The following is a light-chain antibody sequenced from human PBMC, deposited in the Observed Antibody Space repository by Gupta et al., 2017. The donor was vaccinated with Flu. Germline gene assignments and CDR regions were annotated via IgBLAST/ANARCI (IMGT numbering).Light chain of an antibody. CDR3: EDWDDSLNGPNWV. J-gene: IGLJ3*02. CDR1: ISNIGGNP. CDR2: CNK. Sequence: QSVLTQPPSASGPPGQRVTISGSASISNIGGNPVYLDQQLPGTAPKLLGYCNKQRPSGVPDRCSGSKSGTSASLAISGLQSEDEAEYYCEDWDDSLNGPNWVFGGGTKLTVL. V-gene: IGLV1-44*01.